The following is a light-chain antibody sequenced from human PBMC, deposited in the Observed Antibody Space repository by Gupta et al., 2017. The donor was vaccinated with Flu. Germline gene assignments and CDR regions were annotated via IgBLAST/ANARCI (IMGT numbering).Light chain of an antibody. J-gene: IGLJ2*01. CDR3: AAWDDSQNGVV. CDR2: YDG. V-gene: IGLV1-36*01. CDR1: TSNVEDNA. Sequence: QSVLTQPPSGSEAPGQRVAISCSGSTSNVEDNAVNWYQQVPGKPPKLIIYYDGVPPSGVSGRFSGSKSGASASLAISGLQAEDEADYYCAAWDDSQNGVVFGGGTRLTVL.